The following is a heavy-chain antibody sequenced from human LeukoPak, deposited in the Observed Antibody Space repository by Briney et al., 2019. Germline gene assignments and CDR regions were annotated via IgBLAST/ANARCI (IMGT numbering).Heavy chain of an antibody. J-gene: IGHJ4*02. CDR3: AKDSRVRVGATISYFDY. Sequence: GGSLRLSCAASAFTFSSYGMSWVRQAPGKGLEWVSAISGDGRDIFYADSVKGRFTISRDNSKNTLYLQMNSLRAEDTAVYYCAKDSRVRVGATISYFDYWGQGTLVTVSS. CDR2: ISGDGRDI. D-gene: IGHD1-26*01. V-gene: IGHV3-23*01. CDR1: AFTFSSYG.